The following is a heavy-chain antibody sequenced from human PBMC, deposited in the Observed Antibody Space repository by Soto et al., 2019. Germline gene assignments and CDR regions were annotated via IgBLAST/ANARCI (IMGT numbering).Heavy chain of an antibody. CDR3: AKGAFVAVAAMFDY. J-gene: IGHJ4*02. CDR1: GFTFSSYA. Sequence: GGSLRLSCAASGFTFSSYAMSWVRQAPGKGLEWVSAISGKGGSTYYAETVKSQYTISRDNSKNTLYLQLNSLRAEDTAVYYCAKGAFVAVAAMFDYWGQGTLVTVSS. CDR2: ISGKGGST. V-gene: IGHV3-23*01. D-gene: IGHD6-19*01.